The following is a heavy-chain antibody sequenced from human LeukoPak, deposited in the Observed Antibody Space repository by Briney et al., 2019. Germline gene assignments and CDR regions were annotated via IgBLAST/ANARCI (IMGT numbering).Heavy chain of an antibody. CDR1: GFTFSSYG. Sequence: GGSLRLSCAASGFTFSSYGMHWVRQAPGKGLEWVAVISYDGSNKYYADSVKGRFTISRDNSKNTLYLQMNSLRAEDTAVYYCAKMGSGSYPQALPDYWGQGTLVTVSS. J-gene: IGHJ4*02. CDR3: AKMGSGSYPQALPDY. V-gene: IGHV3-30*18. CDR2: ISYDGSNK. D-gene: IGHD3-10*01.